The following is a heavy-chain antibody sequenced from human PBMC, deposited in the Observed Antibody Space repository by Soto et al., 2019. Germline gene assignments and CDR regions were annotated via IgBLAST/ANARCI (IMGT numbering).Heavy chain of an antibody. CDR1: GYSFSVYT. D-gene: IGHD2-8*01. J-gene: IGHJ4*02. CDR2: INAGHGTT. Sequence: VQLVQSGAEVKKPGASVKVSCKASGYSFSVYTMHWVRQAPGQSPEWMGWINAGHGTTQYSQKFEGRVTITSDTSATTAYMEVTSLTPEDTAVYYCARDVGLRRLIFDHWGQGTLVTVSS. CDR3: ARDVGLRRLIFDH. V-gene: IGHV1-3*01.